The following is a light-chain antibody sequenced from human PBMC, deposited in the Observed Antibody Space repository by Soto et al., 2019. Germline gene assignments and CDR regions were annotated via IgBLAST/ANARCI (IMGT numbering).Light chain of an antibody. Sequence: EIVLTQSPGTLSLSPGERATLSCRASQSVSSSYLAWYQQKPGQAPRLLIYGASSRATGIPDRFSGSGSGTDFTLTISRLEPEVIAVYYSRHYGSSRTF. CDR3: RHYGSSRT. J-gene: IGKJ4*02. CDR1: QSVSSSY. V-gene: IGKV3-20*01. CDR2: GAS.